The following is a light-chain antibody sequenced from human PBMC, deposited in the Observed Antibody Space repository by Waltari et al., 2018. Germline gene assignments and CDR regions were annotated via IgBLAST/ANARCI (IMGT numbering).Light chain of an antibody. Sequence: QSALTQPASVSGSPGQSITISCTGTSSDVRTYDYVSWYQQHPGKAPKLMIYDVTKRPSGIANRFSGSKSGNTASLTISGLQAEDEADYYCSSYTTSSTVYVFGTGTKVTVL. CDR2: DVT. CDR3: SSYTTSSTVYV. V-gene: IGLV2-14*03. J-gene: IGLJ1*01. CDR1: SSDVRTYDY.